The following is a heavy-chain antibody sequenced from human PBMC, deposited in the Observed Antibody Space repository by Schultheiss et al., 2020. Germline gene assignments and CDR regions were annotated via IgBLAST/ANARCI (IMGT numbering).Heavy chain of an antibody. Sequence: SVKVSCKASGGTFSSYAISWVRQAPGQGLEWMGGIIPIFGTANYAQKFQGRVTITADESTSTAYMELSSLRSEDTAVYYCARVAYCSSTSCYWYGGMDVWGQGTTVTVSS. CDR2: IIPIFGTA. D-gene: IGHD2-2*01. J-gene: IGHJ6*02. V-gene: IGHV1-69*13. CDR1: GGTFSSYA. CDR3: ARVAYCSSTSCYWYGGMDV.